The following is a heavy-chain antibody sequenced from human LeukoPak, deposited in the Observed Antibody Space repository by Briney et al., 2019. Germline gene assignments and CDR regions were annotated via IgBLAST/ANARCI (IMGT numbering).Heavy chain of an antibody. CDR1: GYTFTSYG. Sequence: GASVKVSCKASGYTFTSYGIRWVRQAPGQGLACMGWISAYNGNTNYAQKLQGRVTMTTETSTSTAYMELRSLRSDDTAVYYCARDGRRYCSSTSCPPDPWGQGTLVTVSS. CDR3: ARDGRRYCSSTSCPPDP. D-gene: IGHD2-2*01. CDR2: ISAYNGNT. V-gene: IGHV1-18*01. J-gene: IGHJ5*02.